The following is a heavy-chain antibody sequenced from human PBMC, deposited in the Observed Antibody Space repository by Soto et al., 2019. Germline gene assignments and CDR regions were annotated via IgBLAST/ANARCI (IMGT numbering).Heavy chain of an antibody. V-gene: IGHV1-2*02. CDR2: INPNSGGT. J-gene: IGHJ5*02. CDR1: GYTFTAYY. D-gene: IGHD4-17*01. Sequence: QVHLVQSGAEVKKPGASVKVSCKASGYTFTAYYMHWVRQAPGQGLEWMGWINPNSGGTNYAQKLQGRVTVTRDTAISTAYMELSRLRSDDTAVYYCARAPGDYDKWFDPWGQGTLVTVSS. CDR3: ARAPGDYDKWFDP.